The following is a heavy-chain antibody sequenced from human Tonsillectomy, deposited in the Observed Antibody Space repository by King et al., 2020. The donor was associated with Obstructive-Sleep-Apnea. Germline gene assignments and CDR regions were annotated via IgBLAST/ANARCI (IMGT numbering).Heavy chain of an antibody. J-gene: IGHJ4*02. CDR2: IYSGGSR. CDR1: CFTVSSNY. D-gene: IGHD6-19*01. CDR3: ARDLAPPYSSGWYYFDY. V-gene: IGHV3-66*01. Sequence: QLVQSGGGLVQPWVYLILPCAASCFTVSSNYNSCVLQAPGTGLEWVDVIYSGGSRDYAESGKGRFTISRDNSKNTLYLQMNSLRAEDTAVYYCARDLAPPYSSGWYYFDYWGQGTLVTVSS.